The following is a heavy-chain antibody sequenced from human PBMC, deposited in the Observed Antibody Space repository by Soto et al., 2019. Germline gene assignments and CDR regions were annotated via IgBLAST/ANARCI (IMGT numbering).Heavy chain of an antibody. CDR1: GYTFTSYG. CDR3: ARVELRFLEWLLQNYYYYYYGMDV. J-gene: IGHJ6*02. V-gene: IGHV1-18*01. D-gene: IGHD3-3*01. CDR2: ISAYNGNT. Sequence: ASVKVSCKASGYTFTSYGISWVRQAPGQGLEWMGWISAYNGNTNYAQKLQGRVTMTTDTSTSTAYMELRSLRSDDTAVYYCARVELRFLEWLLQNYYYYYYGMDVWGQGTTVTVSS.